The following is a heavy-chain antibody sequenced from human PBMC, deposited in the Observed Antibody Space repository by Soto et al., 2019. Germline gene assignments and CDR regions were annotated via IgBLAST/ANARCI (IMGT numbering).Heavy chain of an antibody. CDR1: GGTFSSYA. V-gene: IGHV1-69*12. Sequence: QVQLVQSGAEVKKPGSSVKVSCKASGGTFSSYAISWVRQAPGQGLEWMGGIIPIFGTADYAQKFQGRVTITADESTSTANMELSSMSSEDTAVYYCASHYDSSGYYYRGLDYWGQGTLVTVSS. CDR2: IIPIFGTA. CDR3: ASHYDSSGYYYRGLDY. D-gene: IGHD3-22*01. J-gene: IGHJ4*02.